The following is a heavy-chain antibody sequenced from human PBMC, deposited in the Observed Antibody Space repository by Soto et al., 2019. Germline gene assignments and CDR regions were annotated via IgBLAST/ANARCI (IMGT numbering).Heavy chain of an antibody. CDR1: GYTFTSYA. V-gene: IGHV1-3*01. CDR2: INAGNGNT. D-gene: IGHD2-15*01. Sequence: QVQLVQSGAEVKKPGASVKVCCKASGYTFTSYAMHWVRQAPGQRLEWMGWINAGNGNTKYSQKFQGRVTITRDTSASTAYMELSSLRSEDTAVYYCARGVLLDSYYFDYWGQGTLVTVSS. CDR3: ARGVLLDSYYFDY. J-gene: IGHJ4*02.